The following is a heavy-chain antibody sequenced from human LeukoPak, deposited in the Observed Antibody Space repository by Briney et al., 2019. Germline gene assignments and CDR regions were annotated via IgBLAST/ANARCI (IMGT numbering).Heavy chain of an antibody. J-gene: IGHJ3*02. D-gene: IGHD3-22*01. Sequence: PGGSLRLSCEASGFXFSTYAMSWVRQAPGRGQEWVSSINTSGYSTYYADSVKGRFTISRDNSKNTLYLQMNSLRAEDTAVYYCAKVRVVVITVDAFDIWGQGTMVTVSS. CDR3: AKVRVVVITVDAFDI. CDR1: GFXFSTYA. CDR2: INTSGYST. V-gene: IGHV3-23*01.